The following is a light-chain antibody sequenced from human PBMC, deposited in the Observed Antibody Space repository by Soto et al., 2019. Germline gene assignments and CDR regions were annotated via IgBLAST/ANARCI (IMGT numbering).Light chain of an antibody. CDR3: SSYTSSSTWV. Sequence: QSALTQPASVSGSPGQSITISCTGTSSDVGGYNYVSWHQHHPGKAPKVIIHDVSNWPSGISNRFSGSKSGNTASLTISGLQAEDEADYYCSSYTSSSTWVFGGGTKVTVL. V-gene: IGLV2-14*03. CDR2: DVS. J-gene: IGLJ3*02. CDR1: SSDVGGYNY.